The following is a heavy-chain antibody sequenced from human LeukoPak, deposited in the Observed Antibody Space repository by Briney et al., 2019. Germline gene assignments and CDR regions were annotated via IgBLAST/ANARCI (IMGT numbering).Heavy chain of an antibody. CDR3: ARVRNYYDSSGYSPFDY. V-gene: IGHV3-21*01. CDR2: MSSSSGYI. Sequence: GGSLRLSCAASGITFSTYSMNWVRQAPGKGLEWVSSMSSSSGYIYYADSVKGRFTISRDNAKNSLYLQMSSLRAEDTALYYCARVRNYYDSSGYSPFDYWGQGTLVTVSS. CDR1: GITFSTYS. D-gene: IGHD3-22*01. J-gene: IGHJ4*02.